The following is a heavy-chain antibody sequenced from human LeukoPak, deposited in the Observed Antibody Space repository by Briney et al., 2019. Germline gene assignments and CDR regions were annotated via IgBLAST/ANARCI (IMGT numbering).Heavy chain of an antibody. V-gene: IGHV6-1*01. CDR3: ARYFSVANAYYFDY. CDR1: GDSVPSKSAA. CDR2: SYYRSKWYN. D-gene: IGHD5-12*01. Sequence: SQTLSLTCAISGDSVPSKSAAWTWIRQSPSRGLEWLGRSYYRSKWYNDYAVSVKSRITINPDTSKNQFSLQLNSVTPEDTAVYYCARYFSVANAYYFDYWGQGTLVTVSS. J-gene: IGHJ4*02.